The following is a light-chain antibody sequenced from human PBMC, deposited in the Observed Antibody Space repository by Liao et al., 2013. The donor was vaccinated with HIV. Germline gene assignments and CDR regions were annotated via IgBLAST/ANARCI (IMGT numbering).Light chain of an antibody. CDR3: QVWDSSSDQYV. Sequence: SYELTQPPSVSVAPGATATITCGGDNIGSKSVHWYQQKPGQAPVLVIYYDSDRPSGIPERFSGSKSGNTATLTISRVEAGDEADYYCQVWDSSSDQYVFGTGSKVTVL. CDR1: NIGSKS. J-gene: IGLJ1*01. CDR2: YDS. V-gene: IGLV3-21*04.